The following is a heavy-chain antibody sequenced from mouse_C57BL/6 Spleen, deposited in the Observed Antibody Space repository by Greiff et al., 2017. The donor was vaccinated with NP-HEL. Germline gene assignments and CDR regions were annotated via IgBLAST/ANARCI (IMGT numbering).Heavy chain of an antibody. J-gene: IGHJ1*03. CDR3: ARSYYSNYVYWYFDV. V-gene: IGHV1-53*01. CDR1: GYTFTSYW. CDR2: INPSNGGT. Sequence: VKLQQPGTELVKPGASVKLSCKASGYTFTSYWMHWVKQRPGQGLEWIGNINPSNGGTNYNEKFKSKATLTVDKSSSTAYMQLSSLTSEDSAVYYCARSYYSNYVYWYFDVWGTGTTVTVSS. D-gene: IGHD2-5*01.